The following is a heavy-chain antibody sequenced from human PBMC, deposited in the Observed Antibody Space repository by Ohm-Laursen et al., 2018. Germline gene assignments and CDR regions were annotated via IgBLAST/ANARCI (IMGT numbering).Heavy chain of an antibody. J-gene: IGHJ4*02. CDR3: ARDWGLYGERTMVRADH. CDR2: IYYNGTT. V-gene: IGHV4-59*01. D-gene: IGHD3-10*01. Sequence: SQTLSLTCTVSGGSISSYYWSWIRQPPEKGLEWIGYIYYNGTTNYIPSLKSRVTISVDTSKNHFSLKLSSVTAADTAVYYCARDWGLYGERTMVRADHWGQGTLVTVSS. CDR1: GGSISSYY.